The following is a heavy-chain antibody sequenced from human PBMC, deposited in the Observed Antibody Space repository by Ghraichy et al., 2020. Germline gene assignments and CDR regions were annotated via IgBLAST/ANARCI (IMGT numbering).Heavy chain of an antibody. CDR1: GGSFSGYY. J-gene: IGHJ4*02. CDR2: INHSGST. Sequence: SETLSLTCAVYGGSFSGYYWSWIRQPPGKGLEWIGEINHSGSTNYNPSLKSRVTISVDTSKNQFSLKLSSVTAADTAVYYCARRGYDSSGYYFAGNPPARFDYWGQGTLVTVSS. CDR3: ARRGYDSSGYYFAGNPPARFDY. V-gene: IGHV4-34*01. D-gene: IGHD3-22*01.